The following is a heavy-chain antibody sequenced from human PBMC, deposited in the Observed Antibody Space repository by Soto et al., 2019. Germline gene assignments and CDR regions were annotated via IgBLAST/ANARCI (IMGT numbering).Heavy chain of an antibody. CDR1: GGSITNYY. Sequence: QVQLQESGPGLVKPSETLSLTCTVSGGSITNYYCSWFRQPPGKGLEWIGYINYDGYSAYNLSLKRRVTLSMAASKPKFSLMRESVTATDTAVYYCARRGFGPLHGLVDVWGPGTTVIVSS. D-gene: IGHD3-10*01. V-gene: IGHV4-59*08. CDR2: INYDGYS. CDR3: ARRGFGPLHGLVDV. J-gene: IGHJ6*02.